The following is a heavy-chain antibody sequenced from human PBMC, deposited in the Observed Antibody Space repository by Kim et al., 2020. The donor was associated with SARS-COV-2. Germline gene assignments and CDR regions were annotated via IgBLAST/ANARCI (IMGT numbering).Heavy chain of an antibody. CDR3: ARDTIGTYYYGSGSHDAFDI. Sequence: RFTISRDKSKNTLYLQMNSLRAEDTAVYYCARDTIGTYYYGSGSHDAFDIWGQGTMVTVSS. V-gene: IGHV3-30*01. D-gene: IGHD3-10*01. J-gene: IGHJ3*02.